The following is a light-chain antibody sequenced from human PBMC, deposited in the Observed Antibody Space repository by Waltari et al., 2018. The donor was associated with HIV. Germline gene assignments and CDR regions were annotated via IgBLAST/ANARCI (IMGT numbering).Light chain of an antibody. V-gene: IGLV3-21*04. CDR1: YMASNS. Sequence: SYVLTQPPSVSLPPGMTANITCEGKYMASNSAPWYKQKPCQAPVLVIFYDSDRPSWIALRFSGSNSGNTATLTIARVGAGDEADYYCQVWDSSSDHVVFGGGTTMTVL. CDR3: QVWDSSSDHVV. J-gene: IGLJ3*02. CDR2: YDS.